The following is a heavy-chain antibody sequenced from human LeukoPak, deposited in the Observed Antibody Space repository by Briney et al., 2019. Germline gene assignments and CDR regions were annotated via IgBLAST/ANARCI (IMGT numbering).Heavy chain of an antibody. Sequence: ASVKVSCKASGYTFTSYYMHWVRQAPGQGLEWMGIINPSGGSTSYAQMFQGRVTMTQDTSTSTVCMELSSLRSEDTAVYYCATSPRSGWFYFDYWGQGTLVTVSS. CDR3: ATSPRSGWFYFDY. CDR2: INPSGGST. D-gene: IGHD6-19*01. V-gene: IGHV1-46*01. CDR1: GYTFTSYY. J-gene: IGHJ4*02.